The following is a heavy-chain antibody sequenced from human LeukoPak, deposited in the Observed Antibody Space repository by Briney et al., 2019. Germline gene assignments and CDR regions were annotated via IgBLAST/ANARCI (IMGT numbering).Heavy chain of an antibody. CDR2: IWYDGSNE. CDR1: GLTFSSYG. V-gene: IGHV3-33*01. D-gene: IGHD6-19*01. CDR3: ASTSGWYEPIDY. J-gene: IGHJ4*02. Sequence: PGRSLRLSCAASGLTFSSYGMHWVRQAPGKGLEWVSIIWYDGSNEYYADSVKGRFIITRDNSKNTLYLQMNSLRAEDTAVYYCASTSGWYEPIDYWGQGTLVTVSS.